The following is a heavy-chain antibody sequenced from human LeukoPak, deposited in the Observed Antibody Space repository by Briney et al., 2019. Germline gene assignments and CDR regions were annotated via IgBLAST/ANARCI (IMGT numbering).Heavy chain of an antibody. J-gene: IGHJ4*02. CDR3: AKAALRYQLLSSLDY. D-gene: IGHD2-2*01. CDR1: GFTFSSYA. V-gene: IGHV3-23*01. CDR2: ISGSGAST. Sequence: GGSLRLSCAASGFTFSSYAMRWARQAPGKGLEWVSAISGSGASTYYADSVRGRFTISRDNSKNTLYLQMNSLRAEDTAVYYCAKAALRYQLLSSLDYWGQGTLVTVSS.